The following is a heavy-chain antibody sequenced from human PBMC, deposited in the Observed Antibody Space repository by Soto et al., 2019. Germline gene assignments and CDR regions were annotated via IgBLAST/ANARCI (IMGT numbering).Heavy chain of an antibody. J-gene: IGHJ6*02. CDR1: GGSISSGDYY. CDR3: ARGEMGTYYYGLDV. V-gene: IGHV4-30-4*01. Sequence: QVQLQESGPGLVKPSLTLSLTCTVSGGSISSGDYYWSWIRQPPGKGLEWFGYIYDSWNTYYNPSLKSRVTISVDTSKNQFPLNLTSVTAADTAVYYCARGEMGTYYYGLDVWGQGTTVTVSS. CDR2: IYDSWNT. D-gene: IGHD7-27*01.